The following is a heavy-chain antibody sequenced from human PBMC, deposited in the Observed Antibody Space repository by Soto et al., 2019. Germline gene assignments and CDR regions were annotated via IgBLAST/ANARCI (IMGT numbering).Heavy chain of an antibody. CDR2: SWFDGSIA. CDR3: ARDGARIDSSGKFDY. J-gene: IGHJ4*02. CDR1: GFKFTDYG. V-gene: IGHV3-33*01. D-gene: IGHD3-22*01. Sequence: QVQLVESGGGVVQPGRSLRLSCVASGFKFTDYGLNWVRQTPGKGLEWVAISWFDGSIAYYAESVKGRFTISRDDSRNTVYLHTNSLRGEDTAMYYCARDGARIDSSGKFDYWGQGTQGTVS.